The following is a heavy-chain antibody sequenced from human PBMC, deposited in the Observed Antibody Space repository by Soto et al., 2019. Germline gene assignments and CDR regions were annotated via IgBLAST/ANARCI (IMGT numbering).Heavy chain of an antibody. J-gene: IGHJ3*02. V-gene: IGHV1-8*01. CDR2: MNPNSGNT. D-gene: IGHD2-15*01. Sequence: ASVKVSCKASGYTFTSYDINWVRQATGQGLEWMGWMNPNSGNTGYAQKFQGRVTMTKDTSTDTAYMELSSLRSEDTAVYYCATVMYCSGGSCYLDAFDIWGQGTMVTVSS. CDR1: GYTFTSYD. CDR3: ATVMYCSGGSCYLDAFDI.